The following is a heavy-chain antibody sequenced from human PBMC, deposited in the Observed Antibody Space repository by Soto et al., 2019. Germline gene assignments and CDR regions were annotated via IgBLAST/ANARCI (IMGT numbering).Heavy chain of an antibody. CDR2: ISYDGSNK. D-gene: IGHD3-10*01. Sequence: QVQLVESGGGVVQPGKPLRLSCAGSGFTFSSYGMDWVRQAPGKGLEWVAVISYDGSNKYYADSVKGRFTISRDNSKNTLYLLMSSLRADDTAVYYCAKERMGAGVRGYFDYWGQGTLVTVSS. V-gene: IGHV3-30*18. CDR3: AKERMGAGVRGYFDY. CDR1: GFTFSSYG. J-gene: IGHJ4*02.